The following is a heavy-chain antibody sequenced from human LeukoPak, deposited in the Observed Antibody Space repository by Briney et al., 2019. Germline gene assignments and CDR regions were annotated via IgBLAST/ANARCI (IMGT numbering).Heavy chain of an antibody. CDR2: ISWNSGSI. CDR1: GFTFDDYA. CDR3: AKDMGYSSSWTPAATYFDY. J-gene: IGHJ4*02. Sequence: GGSLRLSCAASGFTFDDYAMHWVRQAPGKGLEWVSGISWNSGSIGYADSVKGRFTISRDNAKNSLYLQMNSLRAEDTALYYCAKDMGYSSSWTPAATYFDYWGQGTLVTVSS. V-gene: IGHV3-9*01. D-gene: IGHD6-13*01.